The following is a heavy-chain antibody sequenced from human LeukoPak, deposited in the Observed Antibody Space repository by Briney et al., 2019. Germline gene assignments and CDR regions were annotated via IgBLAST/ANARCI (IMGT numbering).Heavy chain of an antibody. CDR3: TRWELPTYYYYYMDV. D-gene: IGHD1-26*01. CDR1: GFTFGDYA. J-gene: IGHJ6*03. CDR2: IRSKAYGGTT. Sequence: GGSLRLSCTASGFTFGDYAMSWFRQAPGKGLEWVGFIRSKAYGGTTEYAASVKGRFTISRDDSKSIAYLQMNSLKTEDTAVYYCTRWELPTYYYYYMDVWGKGTTVTVSS. V-gene: IGHV3-49*03.